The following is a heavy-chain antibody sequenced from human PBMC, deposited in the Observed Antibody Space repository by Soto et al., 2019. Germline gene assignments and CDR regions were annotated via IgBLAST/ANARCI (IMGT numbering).Heavy chain of an antibody. V-gene: IGHV3-48*02. Sequence: EVQLVESGGGLVQPGGSLRLSCAASGFTFSSYSINWVRQAPGKGLEWFSYITSDSSTISYADSVKGRFTVSRDNAKNALYLQMNSLRDEDAAVYYCARVGRGVYGRDVGGQGTSAPVSS. J-gene: IGHJ6*02. CDR2: ITSDSSTI. CDR1: GFTFSSYS. CDR3: ARVGRGVYGRDV. D-gene: IGHD2-8*01.